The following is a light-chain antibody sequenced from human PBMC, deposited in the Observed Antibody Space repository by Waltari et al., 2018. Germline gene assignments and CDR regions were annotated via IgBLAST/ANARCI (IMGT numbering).Light chain of an antibody. CDR2: EDT. CDR1: ELPRKY. J-gene: IGLJ1*01. CDR3: YSSDSTGLRV. Sequence: SYELTQTPSVSVSPGQTARITCSGHELPRKYAYWFQQKSGQAPRLVIYEDTKRPPGIPERFSGSSSGTVATLTITGAQVDDEADCYCYSSDSTGLRVFGGGTTVVVL. V-gene: IGLV3-10*01.